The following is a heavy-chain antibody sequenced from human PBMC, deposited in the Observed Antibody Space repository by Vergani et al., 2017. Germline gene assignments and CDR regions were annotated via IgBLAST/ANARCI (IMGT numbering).Heavy chain of an antibody. J-gene: IGHJ5*02. V-gene: IGHV1-2*02. D-gene: IGHD2-2*01. Sequence: QVQLVQSGAEVKKPGASVKVSCKASGYTFTGYYMHWVRQAPGQGLVWMGWINPNSGGTNYAQKFQGRVTMTRDTSISTAYMELSRLRSDDTAVYYCAREAPRTSLISNWFDPWGQGTLVTVSS. CDR1: GYTFTGYY. CDR3: AREAPRTSLISNWFDP. CDR2: INPNSGGT.